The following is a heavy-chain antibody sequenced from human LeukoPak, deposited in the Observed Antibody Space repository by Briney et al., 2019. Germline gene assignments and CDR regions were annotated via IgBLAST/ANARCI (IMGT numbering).Heavy chain of an antibody. V-gene: IGHV4-59*01. Sequence: SETLSLTCTVSGGSISSYYWSWIRQLPGKGLEWIGYIYYSGSTNYNPSLKSRVTISVDTSKNQFSLKLSSVTAADTAVYYCARDNDFWSGYYHIFDPWGQGTLVTVSS. D-gene: IGHD3-3*01. CDR3: ARDNDFWSGYYHIFDP. CDR2: IYYSGST. J-gene: IGHJ5*02. CDR1: GGSISSYY.